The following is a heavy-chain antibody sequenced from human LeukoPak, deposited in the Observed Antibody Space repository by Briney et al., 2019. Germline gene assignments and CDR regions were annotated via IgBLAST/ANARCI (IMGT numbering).Heavy chain of an antibody. CDR2: IHSSGST. CDR3: AREAVDYGSGSHDY. D-gene: IGHD3-10*01. J-gene: IGHJ4*02. Sequence: SETLSLTSTVSGRSIGSYYWSWIRQPAGKGLEWIGRIHSSGSTNYNPSIKSRVTMSLDTSKNQFALKVDSVTAADTAIYYCAREAVDYGSGSHDYWGQGTLVAVFS. CDR1: GRSIGSYY. V-gene: IGHV4-4*07.